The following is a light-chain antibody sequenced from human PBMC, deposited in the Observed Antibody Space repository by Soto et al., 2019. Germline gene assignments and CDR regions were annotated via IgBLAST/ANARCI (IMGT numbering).Light chain of an antibody. V-gene: IGLV2-14*01. CDR2: EVT. CDR3: SSYTTSSTRV. CDR1: SSDISIYKY. Sequence: QSVLTQPASVSGSPGQSIAISCTGSSSDISIYKYVSWYQQHPGKVPKLIIYEVTNRPSGVSNRFSGSKSGNTASLTISGLQAEDEADYYCSSYTTSSTRVFGPGTKVTVL. J-gene: IGLJ1*01.